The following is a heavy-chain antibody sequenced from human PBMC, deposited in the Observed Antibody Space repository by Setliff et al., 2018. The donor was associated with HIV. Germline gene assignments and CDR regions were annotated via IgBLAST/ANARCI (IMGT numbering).Heavy chain of an antibody. CDR1: GGSISSSSYY. D-gene: IGHD3-3*01. Sequence: PSETLSLTCTVPGGSISSSSYYWGWIRQPPGKGLEWIGSIYNSGGTYYNPSLKSRVTISVDPSQNQSSLRLISVTAADAAMYYCARPALGIGGGSKFDSWGQGTLVTVSS. J-gene: IGHJ4*02. V-gene: IGHV4-39*01. CDR3: ARPALGIGGGSKFDS. CDR2: IYNSGGT.